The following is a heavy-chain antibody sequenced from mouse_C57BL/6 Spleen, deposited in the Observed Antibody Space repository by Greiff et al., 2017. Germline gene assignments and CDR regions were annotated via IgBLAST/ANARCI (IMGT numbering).Heavy chain of an antibody. CDR2: IYPRDGST. V-gene: IGHV1-78*01. D-gene: IGHD2-3*01. Sequence: QVQLQQSDAELVKPGASVKISCKVSGYTFTDHTIHWLKQRPEQGLAWIGYIYPRDGSTKYTEKFTGKATLTADKSSSTAYMQLNSLSSEDSAVYFCARRGYDGYYFDYWGQGTTLTVSS. J-gene: IGHJ2*01. CDR3: ARRGYDGYYFDY. CDR1: GYTFTDHT.